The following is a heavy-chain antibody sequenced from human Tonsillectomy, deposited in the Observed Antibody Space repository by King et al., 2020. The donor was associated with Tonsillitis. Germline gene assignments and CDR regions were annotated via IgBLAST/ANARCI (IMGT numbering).Heavy chain of an antibody. Sequence: QLQESGPGLVKPSETLSLTCTVSGGSISSSTYYWGWVRQPPGKGLEWIGSIDYGGSTHYNPSLKSRVNISVDTSKIQFALKLSSVSASDTAVYYCARLTLTIFYFYYMDVWGKGTTVTVSS. D-gene: IGHD4-11*01. V-gene: IGHV4-39*01. CDR3: ARLTLTIFYFYYMDV. J-gene: IGHJ6*03. CDR1: GGSISSSTYY. CDR2: IDYGGST.